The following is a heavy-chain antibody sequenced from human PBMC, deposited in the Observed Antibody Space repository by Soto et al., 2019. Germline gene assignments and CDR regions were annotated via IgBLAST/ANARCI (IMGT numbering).Heavy chain of an antibody. V-gene: IGHV3-15*07. CDR2: IKSKTDGGTT. D-gene: IGHD6-19*01. Sequence: PGGSLRLSCAASGFTFTNAWINWVRQAPGKGLEWVGRIKSKTDGGTTDYAEPVKGRFAISRDDSNNMVYLQMNSLKTEDTAVYYCTRDTSPYSSGWYYYYYYMDVWGKGTTVTVSS. CDR3: TRDTSPYSSGWYYYYYYMDV. J-gene: IGHJ6*03. CDR1: GFTFTNAW.